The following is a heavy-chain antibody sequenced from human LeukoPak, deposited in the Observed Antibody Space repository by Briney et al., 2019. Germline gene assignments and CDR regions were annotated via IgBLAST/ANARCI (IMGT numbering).Heavy chain of an antibody. CDR1: GYTLTGYY. CDR3: ARERRYYYDSSGYYYPHY. Sequence: ASLTVLYKASGYTLTGYYMHCVRHAPGQGLQWMGRINPNSGGRNYSHKFQGRVTMTRDTSISTAYMELSRLRSDDTAVYYCARERRYYYDSSGYYYPHYWGQGTLVTVSS. D-gene: IGHD3-22*01. V-gene: IGHV1-2*06. CDR2: INPNSGGR. J-gene: IGHJ4*02.